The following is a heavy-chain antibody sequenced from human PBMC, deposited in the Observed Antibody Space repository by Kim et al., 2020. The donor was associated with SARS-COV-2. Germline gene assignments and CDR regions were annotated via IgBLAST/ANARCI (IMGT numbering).Heavy chain of an antibody. CDR1: GYTFTGYY. CDR2: INPNSGGT. J-gene: IGHJ4*02. D-gene: IGHD1-26*01. CDR3: SKSRAFDY. Sequence: ASVKVSCKASGYTFTGYYMHWVRQAPGQGLEWMGWINPNSGGTNYAQKFQGRVTVTRDTSISTAYMELSGLRSDDTAVYYCSKSRAFDYWGQGTLVTVSS. V-gene: IGHV1-2*02.